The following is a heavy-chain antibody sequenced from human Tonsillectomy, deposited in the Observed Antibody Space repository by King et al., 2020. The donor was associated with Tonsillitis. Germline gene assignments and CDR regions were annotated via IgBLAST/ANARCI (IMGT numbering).Heavy chain of an antibody. J-gene: IGHJ6*03. V-gene: IGHV5-51*01. D-gene: IGHD1-1*01. CDR1: GYDFTTYW. CDR3: ARHACWNTYYHYMAV. CDR2: IYPHDSDT. Sequence: MQLVQSGAEVKKPGESLKISCKTSGYDFTTYWIGWVRQMPGKGLEWMGIIYPHDSDTRYSPSFQGQVTISADKSLSTAYLQWNSLKASDTAMYYCARHACWNTYYHYMAVWGKGTRVPVSS.